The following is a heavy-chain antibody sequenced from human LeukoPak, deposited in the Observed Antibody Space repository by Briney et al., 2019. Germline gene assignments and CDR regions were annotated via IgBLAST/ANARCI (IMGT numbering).Heavy chain of an antibody. CDR2: INPSGGST. CDR1: GYTFTSYY. V-gene: IGHV1-46*01. D-gene: IGHD4-17*01. J-gene: IGHJ6*02. CDR3: ARVTTPTHYYYYYGMDV. Sequence: ASVKVSCKASGYTFTSYYMHWVRQAPGQGLEWMGLINPSGGSTSYAQKFQGRVTMTRDTSTSTVYMELSSLRSEDTAVYYCARVTTPTHYYYYYGMDVWGRGTTVTVSS.